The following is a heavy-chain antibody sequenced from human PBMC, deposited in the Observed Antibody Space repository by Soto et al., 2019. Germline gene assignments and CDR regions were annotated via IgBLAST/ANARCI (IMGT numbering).Heavy chain of an antibody. CDR1: GGSISSGTYY. CDR3: ARQTPLLWFGDY. Sequence: QLQLQESGPGLVKPSETLSLTCTVSGGSISSGTYYWGWIRQPPGKGLEWIGSIYYSGSTYYNPSLKRRVTISVDTSKNQFSLKLSSVTAADTAVYYCARQTPLLWFGDYWGQGTLVTVSS. D-gene: IGHD3-10*01. V-gene: IGHV4-39*01. CDR2: IYYSGST. J-gene: IGHJ4*02.